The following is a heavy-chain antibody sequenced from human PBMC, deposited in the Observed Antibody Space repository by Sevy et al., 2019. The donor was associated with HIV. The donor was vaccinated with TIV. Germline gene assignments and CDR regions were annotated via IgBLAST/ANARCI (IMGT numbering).Heavy chain of an antibody. V-gene: IGHV3-30*02. D-gene: IGHD2-21*02. CDR1: GFTFRTYG. J-gene: IGHJ4*02. CDR2: IRYDGNNK. Sequence: GGSLRLSCAASGFTFRTYGMQWVRQAPGKGLEWVAFIRYDGNNKYYTDSVKGRFTISRDNSKNTLYLYMNSLRAEDTAVYYCANGDYYFDYWGQGTLVTVSS. CDR3: ANGDYYFDY.